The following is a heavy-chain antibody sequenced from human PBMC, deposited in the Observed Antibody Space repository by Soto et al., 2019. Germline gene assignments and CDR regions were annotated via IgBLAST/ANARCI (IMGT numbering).Heavy chain of an antibody. CDR3: ASARRDGWYSHYYYGMDV. CDR2: IYYSGST. D-gene: IGHD6-19*01. CDR1: GGSISSYY. V-gene: IGHV4-59*08. J-gene: IGHJ6*02. Sequence: SETLSLTCTVSGGSISSYYWSWIRQPPGKGLEWIGYIYYSGSTNYNPSLKSRVTISVDTSKNQFSLKLSSVTAADTAVYYCASARRDGWYSHYYYGMDVWGQGTTVTVSS.